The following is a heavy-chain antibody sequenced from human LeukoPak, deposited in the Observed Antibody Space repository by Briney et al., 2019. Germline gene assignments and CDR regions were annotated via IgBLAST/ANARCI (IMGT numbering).Heavy chain of an antibody. V-gene: IGHV4-59*01. CDR2: IYYSGST. J-gene: IGHJ6*02. CDR3: ARDYGFNYYYGMDV. D-gene: IGHD3-10*01. CDR1: GGSISSYY. Sequence: SETLSLTCTVSGGSISSYYWSWIRQPPGKGLEWIGYIYYSGSTNYNPSLKSRVTISVDTSKNQFSLKLSSVTAADTAVYYCARDYGFNYYYGMDVWGQGTTVTVSS.